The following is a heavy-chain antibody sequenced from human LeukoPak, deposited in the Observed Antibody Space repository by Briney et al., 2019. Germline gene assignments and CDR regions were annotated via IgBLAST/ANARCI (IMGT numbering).Heavy chain of an antibody. CDR2: IYPGDSDT. Sequence: GESLKISCKGSGHSFTSYWIGWVRQMPGKGLEWMGIIYPGDSDTRCSPSFQGQVTISADKSISTAYLQWSSLKASDTAMYYCARPGQLGEYTPYYFDYWGQGTLVTVSS. CDR3: ARPGQLGEYTPYYFDY. D-gene: IGHD3-16*01. CDR1: GHSFTSYW. J-gene: IGHJ4*02. V-gene: IGHV5-51*01.